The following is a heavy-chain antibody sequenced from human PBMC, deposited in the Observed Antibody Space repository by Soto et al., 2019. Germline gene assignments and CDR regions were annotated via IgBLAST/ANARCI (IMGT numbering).Heavy chain of an antibody. CDR1: GESFSGYY. V-gene: IGHV4-34*02. J-gene: IGHJ6*02. D-gene: IGHD1-7*01. CDR2: VDHRGST. CDR3: ARYEYGNSLYGVDV. Sequence: QVHLQQRGAGLLKPSETLSLNCVVSGESFSGYYWSWIRQPPGMGLEWIGEVDHRGSTTYNPSLKHRASISIDASTNMFSLALTSVTAADTALYFCARYEYGNSLYGVDVWGQGTRVTVSS.